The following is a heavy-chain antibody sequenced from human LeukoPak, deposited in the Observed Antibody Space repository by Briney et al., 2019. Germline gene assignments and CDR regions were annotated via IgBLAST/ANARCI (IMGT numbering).Heavy chain of an antibody. CDR1: GASMSDSW. Sequence: PSETLSLTCAVSGASMSDSWWSWIRQPPGKGLEWIGYIHYTGSTMYNPSLKSRVTISVDTSKNHFSLELTSVTAADTAVYYCARTGTNGGYWGQGTLVTVSS. CDR3: ARTGTNGGY. V-gene: IGHV4-59*01. CDR2: IHYTGST. D-gene: IGHD1-7*01. J-gene: IGHJ4*02.